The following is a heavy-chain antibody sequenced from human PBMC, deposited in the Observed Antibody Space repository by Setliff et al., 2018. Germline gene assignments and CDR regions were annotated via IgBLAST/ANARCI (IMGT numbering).Heavy chain of an antibody. CDR3: ARLSPYNTGPPFDY. D-gene: IGHD2-8*02. CDR1: GGFIRDYH. V-gene: IGHV4-59*08. Sequence: PSETLSLTCTVSGGFIRDYHWNWIRQSPGKGLEWIAYISYTGSTNYNPSLKSRVTISLDTSKNHFSLNLRSVTAADTAVYYCARLSPYNTGPPFDYWGQGTLVTVS. CDR2: ISYTGST. J-gene: IGHJ4*02.